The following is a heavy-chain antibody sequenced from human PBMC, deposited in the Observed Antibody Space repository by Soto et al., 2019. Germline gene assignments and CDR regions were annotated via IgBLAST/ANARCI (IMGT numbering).Heavy chain of an antibody. Sequence: SETLSLTCSVSGDSMSNYYWNWIRQPPGKGLEWIGYISYSGSTSSNPSLKRRVTISIDTSKNQVSLRLSSVTAADTAVYYCARDSSMTLFGVVGFDYYKFYSLAVWGQGTTVTVSS. CDR2: ISYSGST. CDR1: GDSMSNYY. CDR3: ARDSSMTLFGVVGFDYYKFYSLAV. D-gene: IGHD3-3*01. V-gene: IGHV4-59*01. J-gene: IGHJ6*02.